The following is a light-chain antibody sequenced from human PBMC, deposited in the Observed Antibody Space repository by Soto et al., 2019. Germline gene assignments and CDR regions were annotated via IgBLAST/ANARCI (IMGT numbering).Light chain of an antibody. CDR2: VNSDGSH. V-gene: IGLV4-69*01. CDR3: QTGQV. J-gene: IGLJ3*02. CDR1: TGHNDYA. Sequence: QSVLTQSPSASASLGASVKLTCTLSTGHNDYAIAWHQQQPGKGPRYLMKVNSDGSHIKGDGIPDRFSGSSSGAERYLTISSLQSEDEADYYCQTGQVFGGGTKLTVL.